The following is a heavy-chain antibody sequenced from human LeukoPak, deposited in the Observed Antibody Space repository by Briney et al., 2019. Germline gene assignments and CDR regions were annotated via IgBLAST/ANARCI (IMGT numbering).Heavy chain of an antibody. CDR1: GFTFSSYA. D-gene: IGHD3-16*01. Sequence: GGSLRLSCAASGFTFSSYAMSWVRQAPGKGLEWVSGISGSGDNTNHADSVKGRFTIARDNSKNTLYLQMNSLRAEDTVVYYCVIREGYGSIDNWGQGALVTVSS. J-gene: IGHJ4*02. CDR3: VIREGYGSIDN. CDR2: ISGSGDNT. V-gene: IGHV3-23*01.